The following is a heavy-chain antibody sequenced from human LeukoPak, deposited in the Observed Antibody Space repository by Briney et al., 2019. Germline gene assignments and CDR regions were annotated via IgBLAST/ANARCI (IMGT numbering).Heavy chain of an antibody. CDR2: INQDGSEK. Sequence: GGSLRLSCAASGFTFSSYWMSWVRQAPGKGLEWVANINQDGSEKYYVDSVEGRFTISRDNAKNSLYLQMNSLRAEDTAVYYCARDHEGPDRFFDYWGQGTLVTVSS. CDR1: GFTFSSYW. CDR3: ARDHEGPDRFFDY. V-gene: IGHV3-7*01. D-gene: IGHD3-16*01. J-gene: IGHJ4*02.